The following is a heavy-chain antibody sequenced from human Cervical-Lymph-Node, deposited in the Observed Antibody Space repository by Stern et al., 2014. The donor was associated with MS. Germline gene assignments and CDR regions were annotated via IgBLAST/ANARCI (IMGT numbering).Heavy chain of an antibody. V-gene: IGHV1-18*01. D-gene: IGHD2-15*01. CDR3: ARGLLGSENAFDI. CDR1: GYTFTSYG. CDR2: IICDNGNT. J-gene: IGHJ3*02. Sequence: VQLVESGAEVKKPVASVKVSFKASGYTFTSYGISCVRKAPGQGLEWKGWIICDNGNTSYAQKRQCRVTRTADTSTSTGYMELRSLRSDDTAVYYCARGLLGSENAFDIWGQGTMVTVSS.